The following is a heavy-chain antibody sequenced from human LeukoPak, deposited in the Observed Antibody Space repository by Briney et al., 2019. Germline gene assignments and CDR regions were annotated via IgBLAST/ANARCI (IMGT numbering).Heavy chain of an antibody. Sequence: GGSLRLSCAASGFTFDDYGMSWVRHAPGKGLEWVSGINWNGGSTGYADSVKGRFTISRDNAKNSLYLQMNSLRAEGTALYYCARKIAAAGEDYFDYWGQGTLVTVSS. CDR1: GFTFDDYG. J-gene: IGHJ4*02. CDR2: INWNGGST. CDR3: ARKIAAAGEDYFDY. V-gene: IGHV3-20*04. D-gene: IGHD6-13*01.